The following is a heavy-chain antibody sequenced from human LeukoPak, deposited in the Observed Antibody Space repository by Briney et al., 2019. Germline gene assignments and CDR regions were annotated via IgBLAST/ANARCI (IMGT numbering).Heavy chain of an antibody. Sequence: PSETLSLTCTVSGGSISSGDYYWSWIRQPPGKGLEWIGYIYYSGSTNYNPSLKSRVTISVDTSKNQFSLKLSSVTAADTAVYYCAAYSGYELDWFDPWGQGTLVTVSS. CDR1: GGSISSGDYY. CDR2: IYYSGST. V-gene: IGHV4-61*08. J-gene: IGHJ5*02. CDR3: AAYSGYELDWFDP. D-gene: IGHD5-12*01.